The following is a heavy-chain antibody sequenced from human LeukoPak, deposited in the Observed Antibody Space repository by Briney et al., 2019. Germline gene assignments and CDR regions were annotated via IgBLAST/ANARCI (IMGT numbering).Heavy chain of an antibody. Sequence: PGGSLRLSCAASGFTFSSYAMHWVRQAPGKGLEWVAVISYDGNNKYYADSVKGRFTISRDYSKNTLSLQMNSLRAEDTAVYYCARDFPRAYCRSTSCVYNYNGMDVWGQGTTVTVS. D-gene: IGHD2-2*01. J-gene: IGHJ6*02. V-gene: IGHV3-30-3*01. CDR3: ARDFPRAYCRSTSCVYNYNGMDV. CDR1: GFTFSSYA. CDR2: ISYDGNNK.